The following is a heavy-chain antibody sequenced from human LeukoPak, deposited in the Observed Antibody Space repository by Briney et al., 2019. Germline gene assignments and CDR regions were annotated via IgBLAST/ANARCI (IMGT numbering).Heavy chain of an antibody. CDR3: ARGGYNYRNFDY. Sequence: GGSLRLSCAASGFTFSSYSMNWVRQAPGKGLEWVANIKQDRSEKYYVDSVKSRFTISRDNAKNSLYPQMNSLRAEDTAVYYCARGGYNYRNFDYWGQGTLVTVSS. CDR2: IKQDRSEK. CDR1: GFTFSSYS. D-gene: IGHD5-24*01. J-gene: IGHJ4*02. V-gene: IGHV3-7*01.